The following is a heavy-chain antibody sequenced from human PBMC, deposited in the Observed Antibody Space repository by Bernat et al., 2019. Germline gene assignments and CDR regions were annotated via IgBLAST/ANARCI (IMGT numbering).Heavy chain of an antibody. CDR1: GFTFSSYA. D-gene: IGHD6-13*01. CDR2: ISYDGSNN. CDR3: ARERQQLVLPSDYYYYGMDV. J-gene: IGHJ6*02. Sequence: QVQLVESGGGVVQPGRSLRLSCAASGFTFSSYAMHWVRQAPGKGLEWGAVISYDGSNNYYADSVKGRFTISRDNSKNTLYLQMNSLRAEDTAVYYCARERQQLVLPSDYYYYGMDVWGQGTTVTVSS. V-gene: IGHV3-30-3*01.